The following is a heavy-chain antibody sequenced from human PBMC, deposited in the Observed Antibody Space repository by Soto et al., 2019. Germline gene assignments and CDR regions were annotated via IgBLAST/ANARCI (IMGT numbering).Heavy chain of an antibody. Sequence: GGSLRLSCAASGFTFSRFSMHWVRQAPGKGLAWVAVISYDGNNKHFAESVKGRFSTSRDDSKNTVYLEMNNLRGDDSAVYYCARDHGMFLSYYYYGMDVWGQGTTVTVSS. CDR2: ISYDGNNK. D-gene: IGHD3-10*02. CDR3: ARDHGMFLSYYYYGMDV. J-gene: IGHJ6*02. CDR1: GFTFSRFS. V-gene: IGHV3-30-3*01.